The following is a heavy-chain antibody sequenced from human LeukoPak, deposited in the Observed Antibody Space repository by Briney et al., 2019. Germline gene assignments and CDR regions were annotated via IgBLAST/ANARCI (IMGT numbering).Heavy chain of an antibody. CDR1: GGSISSYY. V-gene: IGHV4-59*01. Sequence: SETLSLTCTVSGGSISSYYWSWIRQPPGKGLEWIGYISYSGSTNYNPSLKSRVTISVDTSKNQFSLKLSSVTAADTAVYYCARAWGSYRDNRFDPWGQGTLVTVSS. CDR2: ISYSGST. D-gene: IGHD3-16*02. J-gene: IGHJ5*02. CDR3: ARAWGSYRDNRFDP.